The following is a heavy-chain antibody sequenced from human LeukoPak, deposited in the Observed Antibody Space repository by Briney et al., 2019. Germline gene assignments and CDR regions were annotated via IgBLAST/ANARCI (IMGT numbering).Heavy chain of an antibody. V-gene: IGHV3-30*04. Sequence: PGGSLRLSCAASGFTFSTHAMHWVRQAPGKGLEWGAFISYDATKKTYTDSVKGRFTISRDNSQNTLYLQMNSLRVEDTAVYYCGRHFPETGRDERPLEYWGQGSLFTVSS. CDR3: GRHFPETGRDERPLEY. CDR1: GFTFSTHA. J-gene: IGHJ4*02. CDR2: ISYDATKK. D-gene: IGHD3-10*01.